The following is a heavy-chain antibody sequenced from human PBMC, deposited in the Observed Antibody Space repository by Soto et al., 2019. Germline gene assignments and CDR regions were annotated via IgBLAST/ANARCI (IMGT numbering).Heavy chain of an antibody. CDR3: ARVDFASGGVIAVTYALDV. Sequence: EVKMVESGGGLVQPGGSLSLSCEVSGFTLSTYSMNWVRQAPGKGLEWVSFITSSGSTIYYADSVKGRFTVSRDNAKNSLVLQMNSLRDEDTAVYYCARVDFASGGVIAVTYALDVWGQGTKVTVSS. J-gene: IGHJ6*02. CDR1: GFTLSTYS. D-gene: IGHD3-16*02. V-gene: IGHV3-48*02. CDR2: ITSSGSTI.